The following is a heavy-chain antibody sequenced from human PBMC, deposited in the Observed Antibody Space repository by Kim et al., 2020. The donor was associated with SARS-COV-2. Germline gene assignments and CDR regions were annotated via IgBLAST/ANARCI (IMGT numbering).Heavy chain of an antibody. CDR3: ARDVFLTGYQLGGSDP. Sequence: GGSLRLSCAASGFTFSSYNMNWVRQAPGKGLEWVSSISSSSSYIYYADSVKGRFTISRDNAKNSLNLQMNSLRAEDTAVYYCARDVFLTGYQLGGSDPWGQGTLVTVSS. J-gene: IGHJ5*02. CDR2: ISSSSSYI. V-gene: IGHV3-21*01. CDR1: GFTFSSYN. D-gene: IGHD3-9*01.